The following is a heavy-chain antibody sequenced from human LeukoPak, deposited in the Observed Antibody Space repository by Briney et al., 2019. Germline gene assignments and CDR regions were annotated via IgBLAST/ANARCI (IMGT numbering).Heavy chain of an antibody. J-gene: IGHJ6*02. Sequence: GGSLRLSCAASGFTFSSYAMSWVRQAPGKGLECVSAISGSGGSTYYADSVKGRFTISRDNSKNTLYLQMNSLRAEDTAVYYCAKDGTGSWGMDVWGQGTTVTVSS. CDR3: AKDGTGSWGMDV. D-gene: IGHD1-14*01. CDR1: GFTFSSYA. CDR2: ISGSGGST. V-gene: IGHV3-23*01.